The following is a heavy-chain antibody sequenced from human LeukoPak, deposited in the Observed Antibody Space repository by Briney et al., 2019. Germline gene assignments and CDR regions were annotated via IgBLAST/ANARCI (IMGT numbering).Heavy chain of an antibody. J-gene: IGHJ4*02. CDR2: LTGSGQYT. V-gene: IGHV3-23*01. Sequence: PGGSLRLSCAASGFTFNNFAMSWGRQAPGEGLEWVSTLTGSGQYTYYADSVKGRFTISRDNSENTLYLQMNSLRVEDTAIYYCATDGRYSGYDFADSWGQGTLVTVSS. CDR3: ATDGRYSGYDFADS. D-gene: IGHD5-12*01. CDR1: GFTFNNFA.